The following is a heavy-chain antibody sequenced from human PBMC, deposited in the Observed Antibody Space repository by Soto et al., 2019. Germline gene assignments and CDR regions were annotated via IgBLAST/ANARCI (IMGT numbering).Heavy chain of an antibody. Sequence: QVQLVQSGAEEKKPGASVKVSCKASGYTFTSYAMHWVRQAPGQRLEWMGWINAGNGNTKYSQKFQGRVTITSDTSASTAYMKLSSLRSEDTAVYYCARGTYYYDSSGYYWDYYYGMDVWGQGTTVTVSS. CDR2: INAGNGNT. CDR3: ARGTYYYDSSGYYWDYYYGMDV. V-gene: IGHV1-3*05. CDR1: GYTFTSYA. D-gene: IGHD3-22*01. J-gene: IGHJ6*02.